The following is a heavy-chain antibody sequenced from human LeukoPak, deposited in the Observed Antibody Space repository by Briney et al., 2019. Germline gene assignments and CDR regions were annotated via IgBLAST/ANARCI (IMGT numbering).Heavy chain of an antibody. J-gene: IGHJ4*02. CDR1: GGSISSGGYS. V-gene: IGHV4-30-2*01. CDR3: ARGHSKGYYFDY. CDR2: IYHSGST. Sequence: SETLSLTCAVSGGSISSGGYSSSWIRQPPGKGLEWIGYIYHSGSTYYNPSLKSRVTISVDRSKNQFSLKLSSVTAADTAVYYCARGHSKGYYFDYWGQGTLVTVSS.